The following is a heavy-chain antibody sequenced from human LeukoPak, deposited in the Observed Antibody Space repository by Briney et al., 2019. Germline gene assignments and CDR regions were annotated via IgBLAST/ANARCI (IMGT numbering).Heavy chain of an antibody. CDR3: ARGPASPMADRPNFDY. CDR1: SGSMRSSNW. Sequence: PSETLSLTCTVSSGSMRSSNWWIWVRPPPGKGLEWIGEISHRGSTNYNPSLKSRVTISIDKSKNQFSLKLTSVTAADTAVYYCARGPASPMADRPNFDYWGQGTLVTVSS. D-gene: IGHD5-24*01. V-gene: IGHV4-4*02. CDR2: ISHRGST. J-gene: IGHJ4*02.